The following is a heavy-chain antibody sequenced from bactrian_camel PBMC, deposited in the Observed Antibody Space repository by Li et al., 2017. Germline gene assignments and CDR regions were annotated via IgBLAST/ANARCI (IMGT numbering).Heavy chain of an antibody. CDR1: AYTPANVR. Sequence: HVQLVESGGGSVQAGGSLRLSCAFDAYTPANVRMAWFRQAPGKEREGVAAIYRADSTTYYLDSVEGRFTIFVDTGKTNLTLRMSGLDPDDSAMYYCAANFGPYCSGPYLARRANFLGQGTQVTVS. V-gene: IGHV3S1*01. CDR2: IYRADSTT. D-gene: IGHD2*01. J-gene: IGHJ4*01.